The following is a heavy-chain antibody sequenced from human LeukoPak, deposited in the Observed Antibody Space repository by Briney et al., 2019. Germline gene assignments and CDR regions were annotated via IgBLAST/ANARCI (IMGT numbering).Heavy chain of an antibody. Sequence: ASVKVSCKASGYTFTSYDINWVRRATGQGLEWMGWMNPNSGNTGYAQKFQGRVTMTRNTSISTAYMELSSLRSEDTAVYYCARSVVVVTAIRWFDPWGQGTLVTVSS. V-gene: IGHV1-8*01. CDR2: MNPNSGNT. CDR3: ARSVVVVTAIRWFDP. J-gene: IGHJ5*02. D-gene: IGHD2-21*02. CDR1: GYTFTSYD.